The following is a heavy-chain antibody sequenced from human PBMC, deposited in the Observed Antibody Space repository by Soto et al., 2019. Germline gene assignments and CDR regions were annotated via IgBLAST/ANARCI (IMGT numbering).Heavy chain of an antibody. CDR1: GFTFSSYA. V-gene: IGHV3-23*01. D-gene: IGHD3-3*01. CDR3: ASKYYDFWSGYYPIDY. CDR2: ISGSGGST. Sequence: GGSLRLSCAASGFTFSSYAMSWVRQAPGKGLEWVSAISGSGGSTYYADSVKGRFTISRDNSKNTLYLQMNSLRAEDTAVYYCASKYYDFWSGYYPIDYWGQGTLVTVSS. J-gene: IGHJ4*02.